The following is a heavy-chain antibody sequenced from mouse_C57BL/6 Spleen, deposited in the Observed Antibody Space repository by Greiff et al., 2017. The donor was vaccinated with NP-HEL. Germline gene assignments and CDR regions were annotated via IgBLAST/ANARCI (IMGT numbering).Heavy chain of an antibody. D-gene: IGHD2-3*01. CDR3: ARPLYDSYYVAY. CDR1: GYTFTSYW. Sequence: VQLQQSGAELVKPGASVKLSCKASGYTFTSYWMHWVKQRPGQGLEWIGMIHPNSGSTNYNEKFKSKATLTVDKSSSTAYMQLSSLTSEDSAVYYCARPLYDSYYVAYWGQGTLVTVSA. J-gene: IGHJ3*01. V-gene: IGHV1-64*01. CDR2: IHPNSGST.